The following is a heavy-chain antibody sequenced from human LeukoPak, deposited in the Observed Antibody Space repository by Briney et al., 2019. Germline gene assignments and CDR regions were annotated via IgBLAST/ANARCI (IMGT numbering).Heavy chain of an antibody. V-gene: IGHV1-3*01. CDR3: ARAGYCSGGSCYTFDY. CDR1: GYTFTNYT. J-gene: IGHJ4*02. D-gene: IGHD2-15*01. Sequence: GASVKVSCKASGYTFTNYTLHWVRQAPGQRLEWMGWINAGNGHTRDSQKFQGRVTITGDTSASTAYMELSSLRSGDTAVYYCARAGYCSGGSCYTFDYWGQGTLVTVSS. CDR2: INAGNGHT.